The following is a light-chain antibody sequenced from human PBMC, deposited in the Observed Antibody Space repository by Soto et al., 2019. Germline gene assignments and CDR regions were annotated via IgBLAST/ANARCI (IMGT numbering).Light chain of an antibody. CDR1: SSDVGGRNC. Sequence: QSALTQPRSVSGSPGQSVTISCTGTSSDVGGRNCVSWYQQHPGKAPQLMIYDVTQRPSGVPDRFSGSKSGNTASLTISGLQAEDEADYYCGSHSAYYTFVFGTGTKLTVL. J-gene: IGLJ1*01. CDR2: DVT. V-gene: IGLV2-11*01. CDR3: GSHSAYYTFV.